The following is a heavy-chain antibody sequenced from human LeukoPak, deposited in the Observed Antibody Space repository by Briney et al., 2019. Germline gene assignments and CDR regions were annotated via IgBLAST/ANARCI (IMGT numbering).Heavy chain of an antibody. CDR2: IYYSGST. Sequence: SETLSLTCTVSGGSISSSSHYWGWIRQPPGEGLEWIGSIYYSGSTYYNSSLKSRVTISGDTSKHQISLKLSSVTAADTAVYYCARTVGDDNQSIDYWGQGTLVTVSS. V-gene: IGHV4-39*01. CDR1: GGSISSSSHY. J-gene: IGHJ4*02. D-gene: IGHD1-1*01. CDR3: ARTVGDDNQSIDY.